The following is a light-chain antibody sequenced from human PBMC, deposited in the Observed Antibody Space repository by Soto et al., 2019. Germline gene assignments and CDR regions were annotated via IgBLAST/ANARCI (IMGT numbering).Light chain of an antibody. Sequence: QSALTQPPSASGSPGQSVTISCTGTSSDVGGCNYVSWYQQHPGKAPKLMIYEVSKRPSGVPDRFSGSKSGYTASLTVSGLQAEDEADYYCSSYAGSNNLVFGGGTKLTVL. V-gene: IGLV2-8*01. J-gene: IGLJ2*01. CDR3: SSYAGSNNLV. CDR1: SSDVGGCNY. CDR2: EVS.